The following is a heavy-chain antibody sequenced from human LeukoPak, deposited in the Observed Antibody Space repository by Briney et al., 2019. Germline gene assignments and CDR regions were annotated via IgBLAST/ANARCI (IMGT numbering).Heavy chain of an antibody. D-gene: IGHD4-17*01. CDR1: GGSISSYY. CDR2: INHSGST. J-gene: IGHJ4*02. Sequence: SETLSLTCTVSGGSISSYYWSWIRQPPGKGLEWIGEINHSGSTNYNPSLKSRVTISVDTSKNQFSLKLSSVTAADTAVYYCARVLADYGVNYWGQGTLVTVSS. V-gene: IGHV4-34*01. CDR3: ARVLADYGVNY.